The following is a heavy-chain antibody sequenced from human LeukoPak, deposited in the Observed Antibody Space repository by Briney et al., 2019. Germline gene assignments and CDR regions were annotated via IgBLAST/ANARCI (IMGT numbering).Heavy chain of an antibody. J-gene: IGHJ5*02. CDR2: IGAYGVEI. Sequence: GGSLRLSCVASGFTFSNYVMNWVRQAPGKGLEWVSGIGAYGVEIHYADPVKGRFTISGDNSRNTLYLQMHSLSPEDTAVYYCAKTSSFGSDSSYVTFDKWGQGTLVTVSS. D-gene: IGHD3-10*01. CDR1: GFTFSNYV. V-gene: IGHV3-23*01. CDR3: AKTSSFGSDSSYVTFDK.